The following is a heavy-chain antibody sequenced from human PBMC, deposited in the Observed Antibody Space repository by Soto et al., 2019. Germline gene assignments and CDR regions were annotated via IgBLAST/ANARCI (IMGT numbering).Heavy chain of an antibody. CDR2: IYHNGST. CDR3: ARSRGAIFGVVIRIWFDP. Sequence: SETLSLTCAVSGGSITSSNWWSWVRQSPRKGLEWVGEIYHNGSTNYNPSLKSRVTMSVDKSKNQFSLELRSVTAADTAVYYCARSRGAIFGVVIRIWFDPWGQGTVVT. V-gene: IGHV4-4*02. J-gene: IGHJ5*02. CDR1: GGSITSSNW. D-gene: IGHD3-3*01.